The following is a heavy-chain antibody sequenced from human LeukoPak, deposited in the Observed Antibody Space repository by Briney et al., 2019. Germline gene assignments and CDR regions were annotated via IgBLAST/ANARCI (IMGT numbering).Heavy chain of an antibody. CDR1: GGSFSGYY. CDR3: ARGRTSGLWYFDL. J-gene: IGHJ2*01. Sequence: ETLSLTCAVYGGSFSGYYWSWIRQPPGKGLEWIGEINHSGSTNYNPSLKSRVTISVDTSKNQFSLKLGSVTAADTAVYYCARGRTSGLWYFDLWGRGTLVTVSS. V-gene: IGHV4-34*01. CDR2: INHSGST. D-gene: IGHD3-3*01.